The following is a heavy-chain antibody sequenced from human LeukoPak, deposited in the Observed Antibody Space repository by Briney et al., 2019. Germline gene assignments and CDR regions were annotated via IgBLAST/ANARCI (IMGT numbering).Heavy chain of an antibody. Sequence: PLRLSCAASGFTFSSYAMHWVRQAPGKGLEWVAVISYDGSNKYYADSVKGRFTISRDNSKNTLYLQMNSLRAEDTAVYYCARDQCSSTSCSYFDYWGQGTLVTVSS. CDR3: ARDQCSSTSCSYFDY. CDR2: ISYDGSNK. D-gene: IGHD2-2*01. CDR1: GFTFSSYA. V-gene: IGHV3-30-3*01. J-gene: IGHJ4*02.